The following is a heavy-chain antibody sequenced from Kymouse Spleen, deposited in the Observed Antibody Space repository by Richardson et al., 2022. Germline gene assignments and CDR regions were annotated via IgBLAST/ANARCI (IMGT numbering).Heavy chain of an antibody. CDR2: IWYDGSNK. D-gene: IGHD3-3*01. CDR3: ARDRTIFGVVISHNWFDP. V-gene: IGHV3-33*01. J-gene: IGHJ5*02. CDR1: GFTFSSYG. Sequence: QVQLVESGGGVVQPGRSLRLSCAASGFTFSSYGMHWVRQAPGKGLEWVAVIWYDGSNKYYADSVKGRFTISRDNSKNTLYLQMNSLRAEDTAVYYCARDRTIFGVVISHNWFDPWGQGTLVTVSS.